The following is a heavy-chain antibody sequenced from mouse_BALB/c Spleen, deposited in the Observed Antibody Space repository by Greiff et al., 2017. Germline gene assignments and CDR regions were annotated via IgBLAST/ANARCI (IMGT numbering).Heavy chain of an antibody. V-gene: IGHV1-14*01. J-gene: IGHJ1*01. CDR2: INPYNDGT. D-gene: IGHD1-2*01. CDR1: GYTFTSYV. Sequence: EVKLQQSGPELVKPGASVKMSCKASGYTFTSYVMHWVKQKPGQGLEWIGYINPYNDGTKYNEKFKGKATLTSDKSSSTAYMELSSLTSEDSAVYYCARCLTTATWYFDVWGAGTTVNVSS. CDR3: ARCLTTATWYFDV.